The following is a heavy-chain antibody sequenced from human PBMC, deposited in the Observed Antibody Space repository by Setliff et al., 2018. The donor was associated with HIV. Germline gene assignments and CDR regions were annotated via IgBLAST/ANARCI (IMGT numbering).Heavy chain of an antibody. CDR1: GYTFTGYY. D-gene: IGHD1-26*01. J-gene: IGHJ4*02. CDR2: INPSGGST. Sequence: ASVKVSCKASGYTFTGYYMHWVRQAPGQGLEWMGIINPSGGSTSYAQKFQGRVTMTEDTSTDTAYMELSSLRSEDTAVYYCATDLSGSYWYYFDYWGQGTLVTVSS. CDR3: ATDLSGSYWYYFDY. V-gene: IGHV1-46*01.